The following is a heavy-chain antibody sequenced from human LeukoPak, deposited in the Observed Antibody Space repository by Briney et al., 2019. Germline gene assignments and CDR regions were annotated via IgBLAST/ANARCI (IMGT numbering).Heavy chain of an antibody. J-gene: IGHJ6*02. CDR1: GASISKSY. Sequence: SETLSLTCTVSGASISKSYWNWIRQPPGKELEWIGCTFNSGSTRYNPSLGSRVTISEDTSRNQFSLRLTSVTAADTATYYCSRASPAAIYYYGMDVWGHGTTVTVSS. D-gene: IGHD2/OR15-2a*01. V-gene: IGHV4-59*01. CDR3: SRASPAAIYYYGMDV. CDR2: TFNSGST.